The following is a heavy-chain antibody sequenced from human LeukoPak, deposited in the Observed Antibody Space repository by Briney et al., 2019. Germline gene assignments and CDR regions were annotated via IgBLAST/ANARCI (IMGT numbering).Heavy chain of an antibody. V-gene: IGHV3-30*02. CDR3: AKLWFGEFNDAFDI. D-gene: IGHD3-10*01. CDR2: IRYGGSNK. Sequence: PGGSLRLSCAASGFTFSSYGMHWVRQAPGKGLEWVAFIRYGGSNKYYADSVKGRFTISRDNSKNTLYLQMNSLRAEDTAVYYCAKLWFGEFNDAFDIWGQGTMVTVSS. J-gene: IGHJ3*02. CDR1: GFTFSSYG.